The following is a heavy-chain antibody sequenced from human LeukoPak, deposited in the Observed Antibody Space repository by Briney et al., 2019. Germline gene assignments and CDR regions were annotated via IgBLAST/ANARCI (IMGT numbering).Heavy chain of an antibody. CDR2: IIPIFGTA. D-gene: IGHD6-6*01. CDR1: GGTFSSYA. V-gene: IGHV1-69*01. Sequence: GSSVKVSCKASGGTFSSYAISWVRQAPGQGLEWMGGIIPIFGTANYAQKFQGRVTITADESTSTAYMELSSLRSEDTAVYYCAKRPESQLVLDYWGQGTLVTVSS. CDR3: AKRPESQLVLDY. J-gene: IGHJ4*02.